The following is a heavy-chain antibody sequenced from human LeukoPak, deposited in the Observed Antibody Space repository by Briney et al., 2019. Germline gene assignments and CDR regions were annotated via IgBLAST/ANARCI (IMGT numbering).Heavy chain of an antibody. V-gene: IGHV1-3*01. J-gene: IGHJ4*02. D-gene: IGHD3-10*01. CDR3: ARDPYYYGSGSYYFDY. Sequence: GASVKVSCKASGYTFTSYAMHWVRQAPGQRLEWMGWINAGNGITKYSQKFQGRVTITRDTSASTAYMELSSLRSEDTAVYYCARDPYYYGSGSYYFDYWGQGTLVTVSS. CDR2: INAGNGIT. CDR1: GYTFTSYA.